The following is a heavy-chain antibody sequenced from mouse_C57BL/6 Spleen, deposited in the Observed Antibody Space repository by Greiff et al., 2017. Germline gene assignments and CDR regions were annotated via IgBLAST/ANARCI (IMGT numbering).Heavy chain of an antibody. Sequence: VQLQESGPGLVAPSQSLSITCTVSGFSLTSYAISWVRQPPGKGLEWLGVIWTGGGTNYNSALKSRLSISTDNSKSQVFLKMNSLQTDDTARYYCARKADYANGDFFAYWGQGTLGTVSA. D-gene: IGHD1-1*02. J-gene: IGHJ3*01. CDR1: GFSLTSYA. CDR2: IWTGGGT. V-gene: IGHV2-9-1*01. CDR3: ARKADYANGDFFAY.